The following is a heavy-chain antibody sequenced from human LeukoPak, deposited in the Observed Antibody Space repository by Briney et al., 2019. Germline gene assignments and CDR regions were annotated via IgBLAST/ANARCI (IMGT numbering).Heavy chain of an antibody. CDR2: ISPSGGST. V-gene: IGHV1-46*01. Sequence: ASVKVSCKAFGYTLTSNYTHWVRQAPGQGPEWMGVISPSGGSTTYAQKSQGRVTLTRDMSTSTDYLELSSLRSEDTAVYYCARDNSVRDEAWWFNPWGQGTLVTVSS. J-gene: IGHJ5*02. D-gene: IGHD5-24*01. CDR1: GYTLTSNY. CDR3: ARDNSVRDEAWWFNP.